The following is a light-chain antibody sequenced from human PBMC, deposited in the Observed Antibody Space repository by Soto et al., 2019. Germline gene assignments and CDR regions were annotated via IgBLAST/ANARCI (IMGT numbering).Light chain of an antibody. CDR3: QQYNEWPPLT. V-gene: IGKV3-15*01. Sequence: DIVMTQSPATLSVSQGERATLSCRASQNIRTNLAWYQHKPGQAPRLLIYGASTGATGVPARFSGSGSGTDFTLTISSLEPEDFAVYFCQQYNEWPPLTFGGGTKAEI. CDR2: GAS. J-gene: IGKJ4*01. CDR1: QNIRTN.